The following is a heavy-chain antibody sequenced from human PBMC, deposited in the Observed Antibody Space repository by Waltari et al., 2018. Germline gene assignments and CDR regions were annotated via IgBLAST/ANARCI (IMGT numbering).Heavy chain of an antibody. J-gene: IGHJ5*02. V-gene: IGHV4-38-2*01. CDR1: GYSISSGYY. Sequence: QVQLQESGPGLVKPSETLSLTCAVSGYSISSGYYWGWIPQPPGKGLEWIGSIYHSGSTYYNPSLKSRVTISVDTSKNQFSLKLSSVTAADTAVYYCARLSTYDYGSGSYVNWFDPWGQGTLVTVSS. CDR3: ARLSTYDYGSGSYVNWFDP. D-gene: IGHD3-10*01. CDR2: IYHSGST.